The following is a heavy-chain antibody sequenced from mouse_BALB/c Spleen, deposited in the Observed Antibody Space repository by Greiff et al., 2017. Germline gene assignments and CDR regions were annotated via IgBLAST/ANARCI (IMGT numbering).Heavy chain of an antibody. V-gene: IGHV2-2*02. J-gene: IGHJ4*01. CDR3: ARNGLRRLYYAMDY. CDR1: GFSLTSYG. CDR2: IWSGGST. D-gene: IGHD1-2*01. Sequence: QVQLKESGPGLVQPSQSLSITCTVSGFSLTSYGVHWVRQSPGKGLEWLGVIWSGGSTDYNAAFISRLSISKDNSKSQVFFKMNSLQANDTAIYYCARNGLRRLYYAMDYWGQGTSVTVSS.